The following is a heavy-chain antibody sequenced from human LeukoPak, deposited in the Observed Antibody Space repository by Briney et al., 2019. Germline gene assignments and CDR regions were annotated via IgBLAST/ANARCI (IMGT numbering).Heavy chain of an antibody. J-gene: IGHJ4*02. Sequence: SETLSLTCAVYGGSFSGYYWSWIRQPPGKGLEWIGYIYYSGSTNYNPSLKSRVTISVDTSKNQFSLKLSSVTAADTAVYYCARRGVAAGLDYWGQGTLVTVSS. CDR3: ARRGVAAGLDY. V-gene: IGHV4-59*01. CDR2: IYYSGST. CDR1: GGSFSGYY. D-gene: IGHD6-13*01.